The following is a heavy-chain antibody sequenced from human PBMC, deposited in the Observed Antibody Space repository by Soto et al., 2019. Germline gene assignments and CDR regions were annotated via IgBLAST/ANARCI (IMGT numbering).Heavy chain of an antibody. CDR3: AKRGNTYGDPLDY. V-gene: IGHV3-23*01. J-gene: IGHJ4*02. CDR2: TTGHGDST. D-gene: IGHD5-18*01. Sequence: EVQLLESGGGLVQPGGSLRLSCAASGFTFNSYAMSWVRQAPGKGLEWVSATTGHGDSTYYSDSAKGRFTISRDNSKNILYLQMNSLRVEDTAVYYCAKRGNTYGDPLDYWGQGTLVTVSS. CDR1: GFTFNSYA.